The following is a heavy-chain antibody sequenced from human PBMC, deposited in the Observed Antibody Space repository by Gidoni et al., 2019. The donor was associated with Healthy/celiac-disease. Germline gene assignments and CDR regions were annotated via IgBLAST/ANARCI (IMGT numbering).Heavy chain of an antibody. D-gene: IGHD3-3*01. CDR2: ISYDGSNK. CDR3: ARDKEAYYDFWSGYYGDYFDY. CDR1: GFTFSSYA. Sequence: QVQLVESGGGVVQPGRSLRLYCAASGFTFSSYAMQWVRQAPGKGLEWVAVISYDGSNKYYADSVKGRFTISRDNSKNTLYLQMNSLRAEDTAVYYCARDKEAYYDFWSGYYGDYFDYWGQGTLVTVSS. V-gene: IGHV3-30-3*01. J-gene: IGHJ4*02.